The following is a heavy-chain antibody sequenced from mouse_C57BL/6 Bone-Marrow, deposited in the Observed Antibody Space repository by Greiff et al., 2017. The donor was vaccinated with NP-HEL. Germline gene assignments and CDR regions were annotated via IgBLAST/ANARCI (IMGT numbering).Heavy chain of an antibody. CDR3: ARSATRPYWYFDV. J-gene: IGHJ1*03. Sequence: EVQLQESGPELVKPGASVKIPCKASGYTFTDYNMDWVKQSHGKSLEWIGDINPNNGGTIYNQKFKGKATLTVDKSSSTAYMELRSLTSEDTAVYYCARSATRPYWYFDVWGTGTTVTVSS. CDR2: INPNNGGT. D-gene: IGHD1-2*01. V-gene: IGHV1-18*01. CDR1: GYTFTDYN.